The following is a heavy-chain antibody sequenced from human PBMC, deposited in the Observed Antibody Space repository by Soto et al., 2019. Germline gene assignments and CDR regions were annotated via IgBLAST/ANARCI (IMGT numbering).Heavy chain of an antibody. D-gene: IGHD6-19*01. V-gene: IGHV4-31*03. CDR2: IYYSGST. CDR3: ARWQWLVSYYFDY. Sequence: QVQLQESGPGLVKPSQTLSLTCTVSGGSISSGGYYWSWIRQHPGKGLEWIGYIYYSGSTYYNPSLKSRVTISVDTSKNQFSLKLSSVTAADRAVYYCARWQWLVSYYFDYWGQGTLVTVSS. CDR1: GGSISSGGYY. J-gene: IGHJ4*02.